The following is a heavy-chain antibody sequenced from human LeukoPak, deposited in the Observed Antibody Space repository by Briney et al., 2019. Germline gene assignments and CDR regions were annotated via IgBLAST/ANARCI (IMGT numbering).Heavy chain of an antibody. Sequence: PSETLSLACTVSGGSISSGSYYWSRIRQHAGKGLEWIGRISTSGSTNYNPSLKSRVTISVDTSKNHFSLKLSSVTAADTAVYFCASLYYYHSTGYETDYWGQGTLVTVSS. J-gene: IGHJ4*02. CDR1: GGSISSGSYY. CDR3: ASLYYYHSTGYETDY. D-gene: IGHD3-22*01. CDR2: ISTSGST. V-gene: IGHV4-61*02.